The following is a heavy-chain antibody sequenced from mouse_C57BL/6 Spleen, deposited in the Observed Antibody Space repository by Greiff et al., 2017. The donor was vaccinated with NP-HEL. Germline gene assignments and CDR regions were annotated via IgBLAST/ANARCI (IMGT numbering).Heavy chain of an antibody. CDR2: INPSNGGT. D-gene: IGHD1-1*01. CDR1: GYTFTSYW. V-gene: IGHV1-53*01. J-gene: IGHJ1*03. CDR3: AREVYGSRTGYFDV. Sequence: QVQLQQPGTELVKPGASVKLSCKASGYTFTSYWMHWVKQRPGQGLEWIGNINPSNGGTNYNEKFKSKATLTVDKSSRTAYMHLSSLTSEDSAVYYCAREVYGSRTGYFDVWGTGTTVTVSS.